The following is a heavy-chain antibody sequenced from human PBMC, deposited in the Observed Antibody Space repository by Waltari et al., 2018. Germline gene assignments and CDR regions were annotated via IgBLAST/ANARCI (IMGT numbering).Heavy chain of an antibody. CDR2: IYTSGST. D-gene: IGHD3-3*01. J-gene: IGHJ4*02. Sequence: QVQLQESGPGLVKPSETLSLTCTVSGGSISSYYWSWIRQPAGKGLEWMGRIYTSGSTNYNPSLKSRVTMSVDTSKNQFSLKLSSVTAADTAVYYCARGYYDFWSGYSYYFDYWGQGTLVTVSS. CDR3: ARGYYDFWSGYSYYFDY. CDR1: GGSISSYY. V-gene: IGHV4-4*07.